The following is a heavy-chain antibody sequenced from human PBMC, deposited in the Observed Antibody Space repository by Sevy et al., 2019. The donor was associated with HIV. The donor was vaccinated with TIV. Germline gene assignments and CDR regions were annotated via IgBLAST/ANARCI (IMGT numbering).Heavy chain of an antibody. Sequence: ASVKVSCKTSGYTFTNFYIHWVRQAPGERHEWMGMINPNGGATGYEQKFKGRVTLTRDLSTGTVYMELSSLRHDDTAVYYCAREDWNAAGFDYWGQGTLVTVSS. D-gene: IGHD1-1*01. V-gene: IGHV1-46*01. CDR1: GYTFTNFY. CDR3: AREDWNAAGFDY. CDR2: INPNGGAT. J-gene: IGHJ4*02.